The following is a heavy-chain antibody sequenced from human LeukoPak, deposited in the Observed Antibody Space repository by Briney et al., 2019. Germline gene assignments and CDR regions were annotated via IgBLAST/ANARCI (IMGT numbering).Heavy chain of an antibody. D-gene: IGHD3-10*01. CDR2: IYYSGST. CDR3: TASAWFGELLAQFDY. Sequence: SETLSLTCSVSGDSISSSSSYWGWIRQPPGKGLEWIGSIYYSGSTYYNTSLKSRVTISVDTSKNQFSLKLSSVTAADTAVHYCTASAWFGELLAQFDYWGQGTLVTVSS. V-gene: IGHV4-39*01. J-gene: IGHJ4*02. CDR1: GDSISSSSSY.